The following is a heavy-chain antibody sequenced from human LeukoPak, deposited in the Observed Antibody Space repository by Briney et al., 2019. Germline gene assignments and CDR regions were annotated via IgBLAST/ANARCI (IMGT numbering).Heavy chain of an antibody. CDR1: GFTFSSYA. Sequence: QPGGSLRLSCAASGFTFSSYAMSWVREATGQGLEWVSAISGSGGSTYYADSVKGRFTISRDNSKNTLYLQMNSLRAEDTAVYYCAKVGENRDGYNTGVFDYWGQGTLVTVSS. D-gene: IGHD5-24*01. CDR2: ISGSGGST. CDR3: AKVGENRDGYNTGVFDY. V-gene: IGHV3-23*01. J-gene: IGHJ4*02.